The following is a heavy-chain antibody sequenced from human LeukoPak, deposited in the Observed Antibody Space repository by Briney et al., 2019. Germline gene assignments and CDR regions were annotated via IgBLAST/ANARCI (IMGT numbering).Heavy chain of an antibody. V-gene: IGHV3-48*03. J-gene: IGHJ6*04. D-gene: IGHD3-10*02. CDR3: AELGITMIGGL. CDR1: GFTFSSYE. CDR2: ISSSGSTI. Sequence: PGGSLRLSCAASGFTFSSYEMNWVRQAPGKGLEWVSYISSSGSTIYYADSVKGRFNISRDNAKNSLYLQMNSLRAEDTAVYYCAELGITMIGGLWGKGPTVSISS.